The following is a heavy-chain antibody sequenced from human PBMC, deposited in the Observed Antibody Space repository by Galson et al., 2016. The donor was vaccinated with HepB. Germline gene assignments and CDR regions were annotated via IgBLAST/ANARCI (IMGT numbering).Heavy chain of an antibody. Sequence: SLRLSCAASGFTFSSYWMTWVRQAPGKGLEWVANIRHDGSQKNYVDSVRGRFTISRDNAKNSLFLQMNSLRAEDTAVYYCARGGGITMVRGVMPGWFDPWGQGTLVTVSS. CDR3: ARGGGITMVRGVMPGWFDP. J-gene: IGHJ5*02. CDR1: GFTFSSYW. D-gene: IGHD3-10*01. V-gene: IGHV3-7*03. CDR2: IRHDGSQK.